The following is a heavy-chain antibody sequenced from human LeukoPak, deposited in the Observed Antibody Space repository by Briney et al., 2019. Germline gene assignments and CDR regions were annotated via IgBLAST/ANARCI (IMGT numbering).Heavy chain of an antibody. V-gene: IGHV3-21*01. CDR3: ARVFSDGSYFFDY. CDR2: IGSSSSYI. J-gene: IGHJ4*02. Sequence: GGSLRLSCAASGFTFSSYSMNWVRQAPGKGLEWVSSIGSSSSYIYYADSVKGRFTISRDNAKNSLYLQMNSLRAEDTAVYYCARVFSDGSYFFDYWGQGTLVTVSS. D-gene: IGHD1-26*01. CDR1: GFTFSSYS.